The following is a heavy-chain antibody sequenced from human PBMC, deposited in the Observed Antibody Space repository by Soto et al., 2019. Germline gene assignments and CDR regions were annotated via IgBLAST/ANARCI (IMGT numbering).Heavy chain of an antibody. J-gene: IGHJ4*02. Sequence: GESLKISCKGFGYRFTSYWVGLVRQMPGKGLEWMGIINPADSDTRYGPSFQGQVTISVDKSISTAYLQWSSLKSSDTAMYYCTRHLNWNVWTHFDDWGQGTLVTVSS. CDR3: TRHLNWNVWTHFDD. V-gene: IGHV5-51*01. CDR2: INPADSDT. CDR1: GYRFTSYW. D-gene: IGHD1-20*01.